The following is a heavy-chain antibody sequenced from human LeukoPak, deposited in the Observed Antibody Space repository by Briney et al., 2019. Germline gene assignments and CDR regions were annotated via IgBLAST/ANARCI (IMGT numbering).Heavy chain of an antibody. V-gene: IGHV4-34*01. CDR3: ARETGYYDSSVT. CDR1: GGSFSGYY. J-gene: IGHJ5*02. CDR2: INHSGST. D-gene: IGHD3-22*01. Sequence: PSETLSLTCAVYGGSFSGYYWSWIRQPPGKGLEWIGEINHSGSTNYNPSLKSRVTISVDTSKNQFSLKLSSVTAADTAVYYCARETGYYDSSVTWGQGTLVTVSS.